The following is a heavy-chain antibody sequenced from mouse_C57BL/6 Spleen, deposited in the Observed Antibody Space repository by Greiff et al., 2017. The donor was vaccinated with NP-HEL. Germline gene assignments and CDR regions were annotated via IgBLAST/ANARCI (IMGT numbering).Heavy chain of an antibody. CDR1: GFSFNTYA. CDR3: VRPDYGGDWFAY. CDR2: IRSKSNNYAT. J-gene: IGHJ3*01. Sequence: VQLKESGGGLVQPKGSLKLSCAASGFSFNTYAMNWVRQAPGKGLEWVARIRSKSNNYATYYADSVKDRFTISSDDSESMLYLQMNNLKTEDTAMYYCVRPDYGGDWFAYWGQGTLVTVSA. V-gene: IGHV10-1*01. D-gene: IGHD2-4*01.